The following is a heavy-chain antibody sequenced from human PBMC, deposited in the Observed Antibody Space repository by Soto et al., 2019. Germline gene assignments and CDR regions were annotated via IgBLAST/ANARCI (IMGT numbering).Heavy chain of an antibody. CDR1: GFPLSTSGVG. CDR3: AHRRRSIKLWSTPYYFDY. V-gene: IGHV2-5*02. J-gene: IGHJ4*02. Sequence: SGPTLVNPTQTLTLTCTFSGFPLSTSGVGVGWIRQPPGKALEWLALIYWDDDKRYSPSLKSRLTITKDTSKNQVVLTMTNMDPVDTATYYCAHRRRSIKLWSTPYYFDYWGQGTLVTVS. D-gene: IGHD5-18*01. CDR2: IYWDDDK.